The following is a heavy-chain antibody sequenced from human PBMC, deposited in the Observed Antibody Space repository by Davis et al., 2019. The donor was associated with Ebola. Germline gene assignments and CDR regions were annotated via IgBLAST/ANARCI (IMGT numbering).Heavy chain of an antibody. Sequence: GGSLRLSCAASGFTFNGSAMHWVRQASGKGLEWVGRIRSKANSYATAYAASVKGRFTISRDDSKNTLYLQMNSLKTEDTAVYYCTAYRYFDWLFDYWGQGTLVTVSS. CDR2: IRSKANSYAT. CDR1: GFTFNGSA. J-gene: IGHJ4*02. CDR3: TAYRYFDWLFDY. D-gene: IGHD3-9*01. V-gene: IGHV3-73*01.